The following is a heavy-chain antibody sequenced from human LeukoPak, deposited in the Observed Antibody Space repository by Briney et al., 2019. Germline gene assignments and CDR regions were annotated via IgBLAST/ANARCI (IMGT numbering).Heavy chain of an antibody. CDR2: INEDGSTT. D-gene: IGHD1-26*01. CDR1: GFTFSSNW. Sequence: GSLRLSCEASGFTFSSNWMNWVGQAQGKGLVWVSRINEDGSTTNYADSVKGRSTIFRDNAKNTLYLQMNSLRAEDTAVYYCVRDLGGRSGHWGQGTLVTVSS. J-gene: IGHJ4*02. CDR3: VRDLGGRSGH. V-gene: IGHV3-74*01.